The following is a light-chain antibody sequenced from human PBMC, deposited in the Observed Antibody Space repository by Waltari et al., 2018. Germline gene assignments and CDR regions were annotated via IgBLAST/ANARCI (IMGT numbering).Light chain of an antibody. CDR1: NIGSTG. J-gene: IGLJ2*01. Sequence: SYVVTQSPSVSVAPGETARITCVGDNIGSTGVHWYQQRPGQAPVLVISYASDRPSGIPERFSGSNSGNTATLTISWVEAEDEADYYCLVWHSTIDHQGVFGGGTKLTVL. CDR3: LVWHSTIDHQGV. V-gene: IGLV3-21*04. CDR2: YAS.